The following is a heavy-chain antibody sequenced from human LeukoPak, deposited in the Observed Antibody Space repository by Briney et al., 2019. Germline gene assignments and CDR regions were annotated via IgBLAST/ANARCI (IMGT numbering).Heavy chain of an antibody. CDR2: ISGSGGST. V-gene: IGHV3-23*01. CDR1: GFTFSSYA. CDR3: AKGRYYDSSGPNWFDP. Sequence: GGSLRLSCAASGFTFSSYAMSWLRQAPGKGLEWVSAISGSGGSTYYADSVKGRFTISRDNSKNTLYLQMNSLRAADTAVSYCAKGRYYDSSGPNWFDPWGQGTLVTVSS. J-gene: IGHJ5*02. D-gene: IGHD3-22*01.